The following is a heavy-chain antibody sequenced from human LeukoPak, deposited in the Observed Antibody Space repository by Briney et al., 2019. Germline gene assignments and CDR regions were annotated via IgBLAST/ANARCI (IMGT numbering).Heavy chain of an antibody. Sequence: GESLKISCKGSGYSFSTYWICWVRQMPGKGLEWMGIIYAANSHTKYTPSFQGQVTISADKSISTAHLQWSSLEASDTAMYYCANTGNGNYRWDHWGQGTLVTVSS. CDR2: IYAANSHT. J-gene: IGHJ4*02. D-gene: IGHD3-22*01. CDR1: GYSFSTYW. V-gene: IGHV5-51*01. CDR3: ANTGNGNYRWDH.